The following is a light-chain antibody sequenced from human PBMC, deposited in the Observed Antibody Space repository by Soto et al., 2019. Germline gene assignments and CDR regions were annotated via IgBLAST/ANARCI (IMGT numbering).Light chain of an antibody. V-gene: IGKV1-12*01. CDR2: AAS. Sequence: ILVTQSPSSVSASVGDRVTITCRASQPISNWLAWYQQKPGKAPKLLIYAASSLQSGVPSRFSGSGSGTHFTLTIISRQPQDFATYYCQQANSLPPLTFGGGTTVEIK. J-gene: IGKJ4*01. CDR3: QQANSLPPLT. CDR1: QPISNW.